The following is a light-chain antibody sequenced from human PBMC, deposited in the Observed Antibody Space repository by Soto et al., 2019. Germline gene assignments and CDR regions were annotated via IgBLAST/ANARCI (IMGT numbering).Light chain of an antibody. V-gene: IGLV2-23*01. Sequence: QSALTQPASLSGAPGQSITISCTGTSSDVGSYNLVSWYQQRPGQAPKLIIYEGNKRPSGVSNRFSASKSANTASLTISGLQAEDEADYYCCSYAGSSTVYVFGTGTKVTVL. CDR2: EGN. J-gene: IGLJ1*01. CDR1: SSDVGSYNL. CDR3: CSYAGSSTVYV.